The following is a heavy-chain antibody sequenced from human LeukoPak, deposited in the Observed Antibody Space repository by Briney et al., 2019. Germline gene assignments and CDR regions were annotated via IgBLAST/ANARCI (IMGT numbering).Heavy chain of an antibody. D-gene: IGHD2-15*01. V-gene: IGHV4-59*01. CDR3: ARLLRAYCSGGSCYSGYYFDY. J-gene: IGHJ4*02. Sequence: PPETLSLTCTVSGGSISSYYWSWIRQPPGKGLEWIGYIYYSGSTNYNPSLKSRVTISVDTSKNQFSLKLSSVTAADTAVYYCARLLRAYCSGGSCYSGYYFDYWGQGTLVTVSS. CDR1: GGSISSYY. CDR2: IYYSGST.